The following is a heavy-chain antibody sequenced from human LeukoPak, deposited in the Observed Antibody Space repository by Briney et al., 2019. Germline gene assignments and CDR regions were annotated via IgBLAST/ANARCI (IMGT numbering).Heavy chain of an antibody. CDR2: IIPIFGTA. Sequence: GASVKVSCKASGGTFSSYAISWVRQAPGQGLEWMGGIIPIFGTANYAQKFQGRVTITADESASTAYMELSSLRSEDTAVYYCARAPRRTYSSGRHGYFDYWGQGTLVTVSS. CDR3: ARAPRRTYSSGRHGYFDY. J-gene: IGHJ4*02. D-gene: IGHD6-19*01. V-gene: IGHV1-69*13. CDR1: GGTFSSYA.